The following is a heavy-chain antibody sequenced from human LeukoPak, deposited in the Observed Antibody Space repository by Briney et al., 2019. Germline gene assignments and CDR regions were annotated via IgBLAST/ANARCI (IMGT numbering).Heavy chain of an antibody. CDR2: INHSGST. J-gene: IGHJ4*02. CDR1: GGSISSYY. V-gene: IGHV4-34*01. CDR3: ARGAGPSSADYFDS. Sequence: SETLSLTCTVSGGSISSYYWSWIRQPPGKGLEWIGEINHSGSTNYNPSLRGRVAISIDTSKNQFFLKLSSVTAADTAVFYCARGAGPSSADYFDSWGQGTLVTVSS.